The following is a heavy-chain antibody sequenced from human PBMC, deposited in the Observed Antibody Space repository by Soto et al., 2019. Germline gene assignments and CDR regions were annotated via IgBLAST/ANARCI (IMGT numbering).Heavy chain of an antibody. CDR3: ASHPGSSSGWYKY. CDR1: GFTFSSYW. Sequence: GGSLRLSCAASGFTFSSYWMHWVRQAPGRWLVWVSRNNSDGITTNYADSVKGRFTISRDNAKNTLYLQMNRLSAEDTAVYYCASHPGSSSGWYKYWGQGT. J-gene: IGHJ4*02. V-gene: IGHV3-74*01. D-gene: IGHD6-19*01. CDR2: NNSDGITT.